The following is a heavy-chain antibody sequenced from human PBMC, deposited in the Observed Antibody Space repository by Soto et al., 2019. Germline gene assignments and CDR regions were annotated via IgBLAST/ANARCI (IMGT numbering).Heavy chain of an antibody. CDR3: ARDRKSITMVRGALYYYGMDV. J-gene: IGHJ6*02. Sequence: GSLRLSCAASGFTFSSYSMNWVRQAPGKGLEWVSSISSSSSYIYYADSVKGRFTISRDNAKNSLYLQMNSLRAEDTAVYYCARDRKSITMVRGALYYYGMDVWGQGTTVTVSS. CDR1: GFTFSSYS. V-gene: IGHV3-21*01. D-gene: IGHD3-10*01. CDR2: ISSSSSYI.